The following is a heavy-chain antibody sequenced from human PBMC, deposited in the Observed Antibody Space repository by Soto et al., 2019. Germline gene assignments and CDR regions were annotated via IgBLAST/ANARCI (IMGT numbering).Heavy chain of an antibody. Sequence: GGSLRLSCAASGFTFSSYAMHWVRQAPGKGLEWVAVISYDGSNKYYADSVKGRFTISRDNSKNTLYLQMNSLRAEDTAVYYCAREAAVAGTPPPYPIVWGQGTMVTVSS. J-gene: IGHJ3*01. D-gene: IGHD6-19*01. CDR2: ISYDGSNK. CDR1: GFTFSSYA. CDR3: AREAAVAGTPPPYPIV. V-gene: IGHV3-30-3*01.